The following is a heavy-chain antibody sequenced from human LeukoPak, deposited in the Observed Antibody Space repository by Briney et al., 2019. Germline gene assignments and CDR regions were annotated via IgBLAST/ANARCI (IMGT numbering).Heavy chain of an antibody. V-gene: IGHV3-23*01. CDR2: IGAGGTFT. J-gene: IGHJ4*02. Sequence: PGGSLRLSCTASGFTFSSYAMNWVRQAPGKGLEWVSGIGAGGTFTYYADSVKGRFTIFRDNSKNTLYLQMNSLRPKDTALYYCAKDEGGGRGYFDWLLSYLLDYWGQGTLVTVSS. CDR3: AKDEGGGRGYFDWLLSYLLDY. D-gene: IGHD3-9*01. CDR1: GFTFSSYA.